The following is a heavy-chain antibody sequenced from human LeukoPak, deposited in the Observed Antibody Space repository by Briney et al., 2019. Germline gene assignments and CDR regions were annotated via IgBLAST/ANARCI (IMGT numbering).Heavy chain of an antibody. J-gene: IGHJ5*01. Sequence: PSETLSLTCAVYGGSFSGYYWSWIRQPPGKGLEWIGEINHSGSTNYNPSLKSRVTISVDTSKSQFSLTLSSVTAADTAVYYCARLRRGLTGYYTVFGFDPWGQGTLVTVSS. CDR2: INHSGST. D-gene: IGHD3-9*01. CDR1: GGSFSGYY. CDR3: ARLRRGLTGYYTVFGFDP. V-gene: IGHV4-34*01.